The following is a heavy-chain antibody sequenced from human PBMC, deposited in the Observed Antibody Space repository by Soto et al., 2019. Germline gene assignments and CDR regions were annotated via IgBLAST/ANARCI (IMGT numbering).Heavy chain of an antibody. V-gene: IGHV4-59*01. CDR2: IYYSGST. J-gene: IGHJ5*02. Sequence: SETLSLTCTVSGGSISSYYWSWIRQPPGKGLEWIGYIYYSGSTNYNPSLKSRVTISVDTSKNQFSLKLSSVTAADTAVYYCARAPFRYYYGSGSYYNWFDPWGQGTLVTVSS. CDR1: GGSISSYY. CDR3: ARAPFRYYYGSGSYYNWFDP. D-gene: IGHD3-10*01.